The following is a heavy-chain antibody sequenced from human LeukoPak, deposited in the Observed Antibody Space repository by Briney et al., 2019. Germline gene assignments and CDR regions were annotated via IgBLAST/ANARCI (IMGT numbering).Heavy chain of an antibody. V-gene: IGHV4-4*02. Sequence: PSETLSLTCAVSGGSISSSNWWSWVRQPPGKGLEWIGEIYHSGSTNYNPSLKSRVTISVDKSKNQFSLKLSSVTAADTAVYYCARGRRITMIVVVNNWFDPWGQGTLVTVSS. CDR3: ARGRRITMIVVVNNWFDP. CDR2: IYHSGST. D-gene: IGHD3-22*01. CDR1: GGSISSSNW. J-gene: IGHJ5*02.